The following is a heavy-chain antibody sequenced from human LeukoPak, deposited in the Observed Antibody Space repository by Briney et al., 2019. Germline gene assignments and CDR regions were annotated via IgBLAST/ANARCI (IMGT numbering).Heavy chain of an antibody. D-gene: IGHD5-12*01. V-gene: IGHV3-7*01. CDR3: AREGDISVITYAC. J-gene: IGHJ4*02. CDR2: IKQDGSEK. Sequence: PGGSLRLSCAASGFTFSSFWMNWLRQAPGKGLEWVANIKQDGSEKYYADSVKGRFTISRDNAKNSLFLQMNSLRAEDTAVYYCAREGDISVITYACWGQGTLVTVSP. CDR1: GFTFSSFW.